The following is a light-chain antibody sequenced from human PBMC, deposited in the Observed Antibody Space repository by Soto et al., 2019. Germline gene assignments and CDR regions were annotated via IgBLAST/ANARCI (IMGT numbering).Light chain of an antibody. CDR3: QQYDNLPLT. J-gene: IGKJ4*01. CDR1: QDSGNY. Sequence: DIQMTQSPSSLSASVGDRVTITCQASQDSGNYVNWYQQKPGKAPKLLIYDASNLETGVPSRFSGSGSGTDFTFTISSLQPEDIATYYCQQYDNLPLTFGGGTKVEIK. CDR2: DAS. V-gene: IGKV1-33*01.